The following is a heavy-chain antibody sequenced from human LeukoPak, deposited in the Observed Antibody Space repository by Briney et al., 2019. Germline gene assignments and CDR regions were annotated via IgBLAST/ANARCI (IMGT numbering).Heavy chain of an antibody. J-gene: IGHJ5*02. D-gene: IGHD2-21*01. V-gene: IGHV3-74*01. CDR1: GNYW. CDR2: INSDGSWT. Sequence: GGSLRLSCAASGNYWMHWVRQVPGKGLVWVSHINSDGSWTSYADSVKGRFTISKDNAKNTVYLQMNSLRAEDTAVYYCAKEFLRWGFDPWGQGTLVTVSS. CDR3: AKEFLRWGFDP.